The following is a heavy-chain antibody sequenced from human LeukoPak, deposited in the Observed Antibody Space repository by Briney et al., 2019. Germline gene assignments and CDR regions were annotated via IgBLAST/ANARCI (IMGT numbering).Heavy chain of an antibody. CDR3: ARDHDVAEYYFDY. D-gene: IGHD6-19*01. Sequence: SVKVSCKASGGTFSSYAISWARQAPGQGLEWMGGIIPIFGTANYAQKFQGRVTITADESTSTAYMELSRLRSEDTAVYYCARDHDVAEYYFDYWGQGTLVTVSS. V-gene: IGHV1-69*13. CDR1: GGTFSSYA. J-gene: IGHJ4*02. CDR2: IIPIFGTA.